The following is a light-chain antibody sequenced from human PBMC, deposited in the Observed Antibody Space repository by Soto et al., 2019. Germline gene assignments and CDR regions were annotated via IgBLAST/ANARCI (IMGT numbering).Light chain of an antibody. CDR1: SGHSTYA. V-gene: IGLV4-69*01. J-gene: IGLJ2*01. CDR2: LNSDGSH. CDR3: QTRGTAIHDVV. Sequence: QPVLTQSPSASASLGASVKLTCTLSSGHSTYAIAWHQQQPDKGPRYLMKLNSDGSHSKGDGIPDRFSGSSSGAERHLTISSLQSEDEADYYCQTRGTAIHDVVFGGGTKLTVL.